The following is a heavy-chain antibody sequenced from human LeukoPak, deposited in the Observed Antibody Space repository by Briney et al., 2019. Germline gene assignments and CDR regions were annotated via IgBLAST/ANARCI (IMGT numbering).Heavy chain of an antibody. V-gene: IGHV3-74*01. J-gene: IGHJ4*02. D-gene: IGHD3-3*01. CDR1: GFDFSSNW. CDR3: AKDHYWSIDY. CDR2: IKGDGIST. Sequence: GGSLRLSCAASGFDFSSNWMHWVRHAPGQGPVWVSRIKGDGISTNYADSVKGRFTISRDIAKNTLYLQMNSLRAEDTGVYYCAKDHYWSIDYWGRGTLVTVSS.